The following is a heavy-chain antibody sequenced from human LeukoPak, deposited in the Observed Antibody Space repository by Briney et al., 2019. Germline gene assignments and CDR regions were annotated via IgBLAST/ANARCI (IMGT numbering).Heavy chain of an antibody. CDR1: GYSISSGYH. D-gene: IGHD4-17*01. CDR2: MSHSGST. CDR3: ATQAYGDYVWFGP. V-gene: IGHV4-38-2*01. Sequence: SETLSLTCVVSGYSISSGYHWGWIRQPPGKGLEWIGSMSHSGSTYYNPSLKSRVTISVDTSKNQFSVKLRSVTAADTAVYYCATQAYGDYVWFGPWGQGTLVTVSS. J-gene: IGHJ5*02.